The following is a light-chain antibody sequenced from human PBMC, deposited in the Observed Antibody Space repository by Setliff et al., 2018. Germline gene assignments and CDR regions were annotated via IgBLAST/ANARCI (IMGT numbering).Light chain of an antibody. V-gene: IGKV1-5*03. CDR1: QSISTW. CDR2: KAS. J-gene: IGKJ2*01. CDR3: QQYNSYSAT. Sequence: DVQITQSPSTLSASVGDRVTITCRASQSISTWVAWYQKKPGKVPNLLIYKASTLETGVPSRFSGSGSGTEFTLTISSLQPDDFASYYCQQYNSYSATFGQGTKVDIK.